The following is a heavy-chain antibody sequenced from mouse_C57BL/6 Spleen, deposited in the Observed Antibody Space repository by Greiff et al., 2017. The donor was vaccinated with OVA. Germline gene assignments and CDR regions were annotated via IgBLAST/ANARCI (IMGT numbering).Heavy chain of an antibody. D-gene: IGHD2-1*01. J-gene: IGHJ2*01. CDR1: GYTFTSYW. CDR3: ARNYYGNYEDYFDY. CDR2: IDPSDSYT. Sequence: VQLQQPGAELVMPGASVKLSCKASGYTFTSYWMHWVKQRPGQGLEWIGEIDPSDSYTNYNQKFKGKSTLTVDKSSSTAYMQLSSLTSEDSAVYYCARNYYGNYEDYFDYWGQGTTLTVSS. V-gene: IGHV1-69*01.